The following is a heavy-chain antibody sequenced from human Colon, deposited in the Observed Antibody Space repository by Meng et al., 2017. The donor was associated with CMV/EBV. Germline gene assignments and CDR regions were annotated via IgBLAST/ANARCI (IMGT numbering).Heavy chain of an antibody. J-gene: IGHJ3*02. CDR1: GFTFSNYA. D-gene: IGHD3-10*01. V-gene: IGHV3-30*02. Sequence: GESLKISCVASGFTFSNYAMHWVRQAPGKRPEWLTFILFDGSDAHYADSLGGRFTISRDDSKNTLYLQMNSLRLDDTAFYYCVKDVSYGSGRLSDAFHMWGQGTMVTVSS. CDR3: VKDVSYGSGRLSDAFHM. CDR2: ILFDGSDA.